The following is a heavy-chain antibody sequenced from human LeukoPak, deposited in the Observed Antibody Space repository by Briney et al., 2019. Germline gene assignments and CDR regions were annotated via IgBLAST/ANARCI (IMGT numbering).Heavy chain of an antibody. CDR3: ARDGIVGFPLFKFDY. CDR2: ISFDGGNK. CDR1: GFTFNNYA. D-gene: IGHD1-26*01. V-gene: IGHV3-30-3*01. Sequence: GGSLRLSCAASGFTFNNYAIHWVRQAPGKGLEWVAIISFDGGNKYYADSVKGRFTISRDNSKNTLYLQMNSLRAEDTAVYCCARDGIVGFPLFKFDYWGQGTLVTVSS. J-gene: IGHJ4*02.